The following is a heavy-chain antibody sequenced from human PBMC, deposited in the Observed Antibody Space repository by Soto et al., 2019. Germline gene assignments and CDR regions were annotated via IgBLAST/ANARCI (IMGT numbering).Heavy chain of an antibody. V-gene: IGHV3-15*01. D-gene: IGHD3-22*01. CDR2: IKSKTDGGTT. CDR1: GFTFSNAW. CDR3: PTDWGDDSSGKFDY. J-gene: IGHJ4*02. Sequence: EVQLVESGGGLVKPGGSLRLSCAASGFTFSNAWMSWVRQAPGKGLEWVGRIKSKTDGGTTDYAAPVKGRITISRDDSKNTLYLQMNSLKAEATAVYYCPTDWGDDSSGKFDYWRQGTLVTVCS.